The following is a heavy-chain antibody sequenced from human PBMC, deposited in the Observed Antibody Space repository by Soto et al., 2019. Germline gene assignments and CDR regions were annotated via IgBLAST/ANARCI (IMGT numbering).Heavy chain of an antibody. V-gene: IGHV3-48*02. J-gene: IGHJ6*02. Sequence: EVQLVESGGGLVQPGGSLRLSCAASGFTFSSYSMNWVRQAPGKGLEWVSYISSSSSTIYYADSVKGRFTISRDNAKNSLYLQMNSLRDEDTAVYYCARDRGYCSGGSCYSHYYYYGMDVLGQGTTVTVSS. D-gene: IGHD2-15*01. CDR3: ARDRGYCSGGSCYSHYYYYGMDV. CDR2: ISSSSSTI. CDR1: GFTFSSYS.